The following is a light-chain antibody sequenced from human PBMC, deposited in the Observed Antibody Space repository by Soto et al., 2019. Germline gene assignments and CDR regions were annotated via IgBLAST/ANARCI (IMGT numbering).Light chain of an antibody. J-gene: IGLJ1*01. CDR1: SSDVGAYDY. CDR2: EVT. Sequence: QSVLTQPPSASGSPGQSVTISCTGTSSDVGAYDYVSWYQQHPGKAPKLLIFEVTKRPSGVPDRFSGSKSGNTASLTVSGLQAEDEAEYFCYSYADSDTFVFGTGTKLTVL. V-gene: IGLV2-8*01. CDR3: YSYADSDTFV.